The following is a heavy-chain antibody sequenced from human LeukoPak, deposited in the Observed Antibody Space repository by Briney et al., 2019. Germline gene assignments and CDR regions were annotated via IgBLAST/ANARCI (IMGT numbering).Heavy chain of an antibody. D-gene: IGHD3-16*02. CDR1: GYTFTGYY. CDR2: LNPNSGGT. V-gene: IGHV1-2*02. Sequence: GASVKVSCKASGYTFTGYYMHWVRQAPGQGLEWMGWLNPNSGGTHYAQKFQGKVTMSRDTSLSTAYMELSRLTSDDTALFYCARDYGFGNLLLFFDYWGQGTLVTVSS. J-gene: IGHJ4*02. CDR3: ARDYGFGNLLLFFDY.